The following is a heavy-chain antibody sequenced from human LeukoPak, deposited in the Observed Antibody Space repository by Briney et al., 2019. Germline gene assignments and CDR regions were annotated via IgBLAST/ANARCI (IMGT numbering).Heavy chain of an antibody. CDR3: ARELTYYDFWSGYYGTNWFDP. CDR1: GGSFSGYY. J-gene: IGHJ5*02. D-gene: IGHD3-3*01. CDR2: INHSGST. V-gene: IGHV4-34*01. Sequence: PSETLSLTCAVYGGSFSGYYWSWIRQPPGKGLEWIGEINHSGSTNYNPSLKSRVTISVDTSKNQFSLQLSPVTAADTAVYYCARELTYYDFWSGYYGTNWFDPWGQGTLVTVSS.